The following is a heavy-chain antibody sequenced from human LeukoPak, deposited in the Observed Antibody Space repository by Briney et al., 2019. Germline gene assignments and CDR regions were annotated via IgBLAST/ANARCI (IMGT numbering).Heavy chain of an antibody. D-gene: IGHD6-6*01. CDR3: ARSSIAALELFDY. CDR1: GGSISSYY. V-gene: IGHV4-59*01. CDR2: IYYSGST. J-gene: IGHJ4*02. Sequence: SETLSLTCTVSGGSISSYYWSWIRQPPGKGLEWIGYIYYSGSTNYNPSLKSRVTISVDTSKNQFSLKLSSVTAADTAVYYRARSSIAALELFDYWGQGTLVTVSS.